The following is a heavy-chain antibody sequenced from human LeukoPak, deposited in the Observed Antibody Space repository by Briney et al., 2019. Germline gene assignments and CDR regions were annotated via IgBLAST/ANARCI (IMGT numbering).Heavy chain of an antibody. Sequence: PGGSLRLSCAASGFTFSSYGMHWVRQAPGKGLEWVAFIRYDGSNKYYADSVKGRFTTSRDNSKNTLYLQMNSLRAEDTAVYYCAKDFHYYDSSGYLADGDYWGQGTLVTVSS. D-gene: IGHD3-22*01. CDR1: GFTFSSYG. CDR3: AKDFHYYDSSGYLADGDY. J-gene: IGHJ4*02. CDR2: IRYDGSNK. V-gene: IGHV3-30*02.